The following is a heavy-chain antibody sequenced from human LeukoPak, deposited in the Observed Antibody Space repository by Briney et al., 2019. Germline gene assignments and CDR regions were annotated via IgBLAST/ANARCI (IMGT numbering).Heavy chain of an antibody. J-gene: IGHJ4*02. Sequence: RSLRLSCAASGFTFSSYAMSWVRQTPGKGLEWVSIISGSGGGTYYADSVKGRFTISRDNSKSTLYLQMNSLSAEDTAVYYCAKRAFDSSGYYPLLDYWGQGTLVTVSS. CDR1: GFTFSSYA. CDR2: ISGSGGGT. D-gene: IGHD3-22*01. CDR3: AKRAFDSSGYYPLLDY. V-gene: IGHV3-23*01.